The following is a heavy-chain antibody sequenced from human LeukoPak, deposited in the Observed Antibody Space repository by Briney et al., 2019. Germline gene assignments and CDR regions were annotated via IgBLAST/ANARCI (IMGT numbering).Heavy chain of an antibody. CDR1: GGSISSGSYY. V-gene: IGHV4-61*02. J-gene: IGHJ3*02. Sequence: SETLSLTCTVSGGSISSGSYYWSWIRQPAGKGLEWIGRIYTSGSTNYNPSLKSRVTISVDTSENQFSLKLSSVTAADTAVYYCAGEWIQLWPSGAFDIWGQGTMVTVSS. CDR2: IYTSGST. CDR3: AGEWIQLWPSGAFDI. D-gene: IGHD5-18*01.